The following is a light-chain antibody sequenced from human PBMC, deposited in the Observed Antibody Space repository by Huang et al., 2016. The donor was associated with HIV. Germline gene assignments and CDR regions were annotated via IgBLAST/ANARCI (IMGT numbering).Light chain of an antibody. CDR3: QQYNNWPPYT. CDR1: QSVSSN. V-gene: IGKV3-15*01. CDR2: GAS. Sequence: EIVMTQSPATLSVSPGERATLSCRASQSVSSNLAWYHQKPGPAPRLLIYGASTRATGIPARFSGSGSGTEFTLTISSLQSEDFAVYYCQQYNNWPPYTFGQGTKLEIK. J-gene: IGKJ2*01.